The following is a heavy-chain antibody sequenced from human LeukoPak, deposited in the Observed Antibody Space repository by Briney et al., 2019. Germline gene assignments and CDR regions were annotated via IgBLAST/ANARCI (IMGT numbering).Heavy chain of an antibody. Sequence: ASVEVSCKASGHTFTSYDINWVRQATGQGLEWMGWMNPNSGNTGYAQKFQGRVTMTRNTSISTAYMELSSLRSEDTAVYYCARGLYDSSGYYYEVGLDIWGQGTMVTVSS. CDR3: ARGLYDSSGYYYEVGLDI. CDR2: MNPNSGNT. J-gene: IGHJ3*02. V-gene: IGHV1-8*01. D-gene: IGHD3-22*01. CDR1: GHTFTSYD.